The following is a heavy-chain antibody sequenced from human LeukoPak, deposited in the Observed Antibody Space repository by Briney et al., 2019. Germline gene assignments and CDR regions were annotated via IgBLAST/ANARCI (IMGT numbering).Heavy chain of an antibody. D-gene: IGHD3-10*01. Sequence: PSETLSLTCTVSGGSIGSYYWSWIRQPPGKGLEWIGYIYYSGSTNYNPSLKSRVTISVDTSKNQFSLKLSSVTAADTAVYYCARQKADYYGSGSYLGAFDIWGQGTMVTVSS. J-gene: IGHJ3*02. CDR2: IYYSGST. V-gene: IGHV4-59*08. CDR1: GGSIGSYY. CDR3: ARQKADYYGSGSYLGAFDI.